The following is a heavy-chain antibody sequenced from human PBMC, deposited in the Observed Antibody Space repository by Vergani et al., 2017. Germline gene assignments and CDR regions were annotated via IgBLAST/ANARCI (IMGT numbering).Heavy chain of an antibody. J-gene: IGHJ4*02. CDR2: IYSGGST. D-gene: IGHD3-3*01. CDR1: GFTFSSYA. Sequence: EVQLVESGGGLVQPGGSLRLSCAASGFTFSSYAMHWVRQAPGKGLEWVSVIYSGGSTYYADSVKGRCTISRDNSKNTLYLQMNSLRAEDTAVYYCARDRVSATDYWGQGTLVTVSS. CDR3: ARDRVSATDY. V-gene: IGHV3-66*01.